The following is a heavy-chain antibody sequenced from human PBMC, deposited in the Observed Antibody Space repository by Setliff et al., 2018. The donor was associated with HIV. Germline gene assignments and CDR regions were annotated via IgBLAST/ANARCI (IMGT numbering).Heavy chain of an antibody. J-gene: IGHJ3*02. Sequence: SETLSLTCTVSGGSVNNGSFYWTWVRQPAGKGLDWIGRVYSSGSTNYNPSLKSRVTISIDASENQFSLRLTSVTAADTAVYYCARVYYYDRTGYPTRAFDIWGQGTRVTVSS. CDR3: ARVYYYDRTGYPTRAFDI. CDR1: GGSVNNGSFY. CDR2: VYSSGST. D-gene: IGHD3-22*01. V-gene: IGHV4-61*02.